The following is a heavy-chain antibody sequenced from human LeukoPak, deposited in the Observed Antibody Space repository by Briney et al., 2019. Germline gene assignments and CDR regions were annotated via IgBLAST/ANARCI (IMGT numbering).Heavy chain of an antibody. J-gene: IGHJ4*02. V-gene: IGHV3-23*01. CDR1: GFTFSSYA. D-gene: IGHD3-22*01. Sequence: GGSLRLYCAASGFTFSSYAMSWVRQAPGKGLEWVSAISGSGGSTYYADSVKGRFTISRDNSKNTLYLQMNSLRAEDTAVYYCAKDPLSYYYDSSGPPYYFGYWGQGTLVTVSS. CDR3: AKDPLSYYYDSSGPPYYFGY. CDR2: ISGSGGST.